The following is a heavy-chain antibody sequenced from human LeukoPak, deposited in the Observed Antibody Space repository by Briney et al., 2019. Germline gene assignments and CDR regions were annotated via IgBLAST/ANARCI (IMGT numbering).Heavy chain of an antibody. CDR2: INNSGST. V-gene: IGHV4-34*01. CDR1: GGSFSGYY. J-gene: IGHJ3*02. D-gene: IGHD3-22*01. CDR3: ARGRLAATPDTHYYDSSGWAAFDI. Sequence: PSETLSLTCAVYGGSFSGYYWSWIRQPPGKGLEWIGEINNSGSTNYNPSLKSRVTISVDTSKNQLSLKLSSVTAADTAVYYCARGRLAATPDTHYYDSSGWAAFDIWGQGTMVTVSS.